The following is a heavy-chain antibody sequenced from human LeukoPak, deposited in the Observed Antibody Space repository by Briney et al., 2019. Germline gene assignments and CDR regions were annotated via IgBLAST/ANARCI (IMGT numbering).Heavy chain of an antibody. J-gene: IGHJ4*02. D-gene: IGHD2-21*02. CDR1: GGTFSSYA. CDR3: AREPLGCGGDCHFDY. V-gene: IGHV1-69*05. Sequence: ASVKVSCKASGGTFSSYAFSRMRQAPGQGLEWMGRIIPIYDPVDYAQRFQGRVTITTDESTNTVYMELSSLRYEDTAVYYCAREPLGCGGDCHFDYWGQGTLVTVSS. CDR2: IIPIYDPV.